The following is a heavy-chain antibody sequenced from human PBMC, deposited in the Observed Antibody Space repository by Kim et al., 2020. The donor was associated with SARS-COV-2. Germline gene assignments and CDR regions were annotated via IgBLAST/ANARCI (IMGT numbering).Heavy chain of an antibody. V-gene: IGHV1-2*02. J-gene: IGHJ5*02. CDR3: ARSEPERIDP. Sequence: GTNYAQKFQGRVTMTRDTSISTAYMELSRLRSDDTAMYYCARSEPERIDPWGQGTLVTVSS. CDR2: GT.